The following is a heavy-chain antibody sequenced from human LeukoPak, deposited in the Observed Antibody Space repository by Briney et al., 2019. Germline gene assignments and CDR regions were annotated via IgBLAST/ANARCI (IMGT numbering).Heavy chain of an antibody. D-gene: IGHD2-2*01. CDR3: ARQRHIVAVPGSFDI. Sequence: SETLSLTCAVSGYSISSGYYWGWVRQPPGKGLEWIGNIYHSGTTYYNPSLKSRVTISVDTSKHQFSLKLTSVTAADTAVYYCARQRHIVAVPGSFDIWGQGTMVTVSS. J-gene: IGHJ3*02. CDR1: GYSISSGYY. V-gene: IGHV4-38-2*01. CDR2: IYHSGTT.